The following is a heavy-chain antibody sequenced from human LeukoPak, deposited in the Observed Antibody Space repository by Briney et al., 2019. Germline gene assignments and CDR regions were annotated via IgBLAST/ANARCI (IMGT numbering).Heavy chain of an antibody. CDR1: GFTFSSYD. Sequence: GGSLRLSCAASGFTFSSYDMHWVRQATGKGVKWVSAIGTAGDTYYPRSVKGRFTNSRENAKNSLYLQINSLRARNTAVYYCARGSLAADAFDIWGQGTMVTVSS. CDR2: IGTAGDT. D-gene: IGHD6-6*01. V-gene: IGHV3-13*01. J-gene: IGHJ3*02. CDR3: ARGSLAADAFDI.